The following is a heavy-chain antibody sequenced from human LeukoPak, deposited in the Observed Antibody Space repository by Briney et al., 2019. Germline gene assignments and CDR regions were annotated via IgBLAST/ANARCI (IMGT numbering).Heavy chain of an antibody. V-gene: IGHV3-23*01. Sequence: GGSLRLSCAASGFTFSSYAMSWVRQAPGKGLEWVSAISGSGVSTYNADSVKGRFTISRDNSKNTLYLQMNSLRAEDTAVYYCAKKGPNYYDSSGYYLDYWGQGTLVTVSS. D-gene: IGHD3-22*01. CDR2: ISGSGVST. CDR3: AKKGPNYYDSSGYYLDY. CDR1: GFTFSSYA. J-gene: IGHJ4*02.